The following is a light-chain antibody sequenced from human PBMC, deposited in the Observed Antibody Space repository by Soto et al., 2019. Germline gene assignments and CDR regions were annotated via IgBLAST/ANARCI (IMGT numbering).Light chain of an antibody. CDR1: QSVSSI. Sequence: EIMMTQSPATLSVSPGERATLSCRASQSVSSILAWYQQKPGQAPRLLIYGASTRATGIPARFSGSGSGTEFTLTISSLQSEDFAVYYCQQYSNWPYTFGQGTKVDIK. V-gene: IGKV3-15*01. CDR2: GAS. J-gene: IGKJ2*01. CDR3: QQYSNWPYT.